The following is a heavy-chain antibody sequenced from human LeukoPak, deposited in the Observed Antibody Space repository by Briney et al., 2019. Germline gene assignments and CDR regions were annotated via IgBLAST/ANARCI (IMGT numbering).Heavy chain of an antibody. CDR3: ARARRDGYNYLDS. CDR2: IYHSGST. J-gene: IGHJ4*02. V-gene: IGHV4-30-2*05. D-gene: IGHD5-24*01. Sequence: SETLSLTCAVSGGSISSGGYSWSWIRQPPGKGLEWIGYIYHSGSTYYNPSLKSRVTISVDTSKNQFSLKLSSVTAADTAVYYCARARRDGYNYLDSWGQGTLVTVSS. CDR1: GGSISSGGYS.